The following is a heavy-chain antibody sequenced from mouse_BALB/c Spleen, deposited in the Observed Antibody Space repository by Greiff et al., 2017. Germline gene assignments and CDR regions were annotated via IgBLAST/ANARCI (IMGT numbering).Heavy chain of an antibody. J-gene: IGHJ4*01. Sequence: VQLQQSGAELVKPGASVKLSCTASGFNIKDTYMHWVKQRPEQGLEWIGRIDPANGNTKYDPKFQGKATITADTSSNTAYLQLSSLTSEDTAVYYCARGQLGYAMDYWGQGTSVTVSS. CDR1: GFNIKDTY. D-gene: IGHD3-2*01. CDR2: IDPANGNT. V-gene: IGHV14-3*02. CDR3: ARGQLGYAMDY.